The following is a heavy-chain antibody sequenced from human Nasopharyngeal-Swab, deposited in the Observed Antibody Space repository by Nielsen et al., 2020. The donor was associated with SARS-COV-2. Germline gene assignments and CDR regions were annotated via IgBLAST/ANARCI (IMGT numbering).Heavy chain of an antibody. V-gene: IGHV3-30*04. J-gene: IGHJ3*02. D-gene: IGHD2-15*01. CDR3: ARPLGYCSGGTCVGTKTFDI. CDR2: ISHDGSNK. Sequence: GESLKISCAASGFTFSSYAMHWVRQAPGKGLEWVAVISHDGSNKYYADSVKGRFTISRDNSKSTVDLQMNSLRVEDTAVYYCARPLGYCSGGTCVGTKTFDIWGQGTMVTVSS. CDR1: GFTFSSYA.